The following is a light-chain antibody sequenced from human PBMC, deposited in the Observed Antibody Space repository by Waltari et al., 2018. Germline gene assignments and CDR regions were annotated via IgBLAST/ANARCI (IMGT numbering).Light chain of an antibody. CDR2: GAS. V-gene: IGKV3-15*01. CDR3: QQYNNWPRT. Sequence: EIVMTQSPATLSVSPGERATLSCRASQSVSSNLAGYQQKPGQAPRLLIYGASTRATGIPDRFSCSGSGTEFTLTISRMQSEDFAVYYCQQYNNWPRTFGQGTKLEIK. J-gene: IGKJ2*01. CDR1: QSVSSN.